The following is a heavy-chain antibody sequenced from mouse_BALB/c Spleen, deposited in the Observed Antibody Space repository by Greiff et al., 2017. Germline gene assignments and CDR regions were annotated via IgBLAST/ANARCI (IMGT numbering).Heavy chain of an antibody. J-gene: IGHJ1*01. CDR3: AKNSGHYGSSYWYFDV. CDR2: IWRGGST. D-gene: IGHD1-1*01. Sequence: QVQLQQSGPSLVQPSQSLSITCTVSGFSLTSYGVHWVRQSPGKGLEWLGVIWRGGSTDYNAAFMSRLSITKDNSKSQVFFKMNSLQADDTAIYYCAKNSGHYGSSYWYFDVWGAGTTVTVSS. CDR1: GFSLTSYG. V-gene: IGHV2-5-1*01.